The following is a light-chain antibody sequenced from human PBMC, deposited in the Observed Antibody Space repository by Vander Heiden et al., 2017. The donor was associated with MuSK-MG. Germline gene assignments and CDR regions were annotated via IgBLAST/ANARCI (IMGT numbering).Light chain of an antibody. Sequence: IVLTHSPGPRSLSPGERATLSCRASQSVSSSYLAWYQQKPGQAPRLLIYGASSRATGIPDRFSGSGSGTDFTLTISRLEPEDFAVYYCQQDGSSLYTFGQGTKLENK. CDR2: GAS. J-gene: IGKJ2*01. CDR1: QSVSSSY. CDR3: QQDGSSLYT. V-gene: IGKV3-20*01.